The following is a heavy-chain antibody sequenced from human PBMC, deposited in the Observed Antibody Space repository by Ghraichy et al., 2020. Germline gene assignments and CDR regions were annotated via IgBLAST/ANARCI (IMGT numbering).Heavy chain of an antibody. CDR2: ISGGGDNT. CDR3: AKGITVVRGVPRRSHYFYYMDV. CDR1: GFTFSSYA. V-gene: IGHV3-23*01. J-gene: IGHJ6*03. Sequence: GGYLRLSCAASGFTFSSYALSWVRQAPGKGLEWISAISGGGDNTYYADSVKGRFTISRDTSKNTLYLQMNSLRAEDTAVYYCAKGITVVRGVPRRSHYFYYMDVWGKGTTVTVSS. D-gene: IGHD3-10*01.